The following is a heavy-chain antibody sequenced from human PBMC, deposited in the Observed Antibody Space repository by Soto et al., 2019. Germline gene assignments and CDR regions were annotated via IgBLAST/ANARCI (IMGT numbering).Heavy chain of an antibody. CDR1: GFTFDDYA. J-gene: IGHJ6*02. D-gene: IGHD6-19*01. Sequence: SLRLSCAASGFTFDDYAMHWVRQAPGKGLEWVSGISWNSGSIGYADSVKGRLTISRDNAKNSLYLQMNSLRAEDTALYYCAKDAHRGWYAVGCMDVWGQGTTVTVSS. V-gene: IGHV3-9*01. CDR3: AKDAHRGWYAVGCMDV. CDR2: ISWNSGSI.